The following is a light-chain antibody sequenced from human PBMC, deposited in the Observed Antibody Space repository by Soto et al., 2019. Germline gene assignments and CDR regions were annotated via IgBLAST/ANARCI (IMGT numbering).Light chain of an antibody. CDR3: QQTFGMFPWT. CDR2: AAS. J-gene: IGKJ1*01. CDR1: QNIRDS. Sequence: DIQMAQSPSSLSASVGDRITITCRASQNIRDSLNWYQHKPGMAPQLMIFAASNLHSGVPSRFSVSVSGTDFTLTISSLQPEDFATYYCQQTFGMFPWTFGQGTKVEMK. V-gene: IGKV1-39*01.